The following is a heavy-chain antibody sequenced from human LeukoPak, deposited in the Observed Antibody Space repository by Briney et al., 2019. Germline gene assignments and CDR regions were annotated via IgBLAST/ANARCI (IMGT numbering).Heavy chain of an antibody. Sequence: PGGSLRLSCAASGFTVSSNYMSWVRQAPGKGLEWVSVIYSGGSRYYADSVKGRFTISRDNSKNTLYLQMNSLRAEDTAVYYCARDSLYGDYFDYWGQGTLVTVSS. D-gene: IGHD4-17*01. CDR3: ARDSLYGDYFDY. V-gene: IGHV3-53*01. J-gene: IGHJ4*02. CDR2: IYSGGSR. CDR1: GFTVSSNY.